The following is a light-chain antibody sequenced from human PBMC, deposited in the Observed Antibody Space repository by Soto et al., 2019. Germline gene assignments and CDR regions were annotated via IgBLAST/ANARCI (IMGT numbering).Light chain of an antibody. CDR2: AAS. V-gene: IGKV1-39*01. CDR3: QRSWT. J-gene: IGKJ2*01. Sequence: DIQMTQSPSSLSASVGDRVTITCRASQNISDSLNWYQHKPGQVPKLLIYAASSLQSGVPSRFSGSGSETDFTLTISSLQPEDFASYFCQRSWTFGQGTKL. CDR1: QNISDS.